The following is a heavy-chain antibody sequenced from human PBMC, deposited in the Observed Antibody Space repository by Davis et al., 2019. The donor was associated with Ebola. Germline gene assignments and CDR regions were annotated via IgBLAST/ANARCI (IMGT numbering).Heavy chain of an antibody. CDR3: ARGSYGDRVY. J-gene: IGHJ4*02. CDR1: GDSMKTYL. D-gene: IGHD2-21*01. V-gene: IGHV4-59*01. CDR2: IYYIGIT. Sequence: SETLSLTCTVPGDSMKTYLWSWIRQTPGKGLEWIGYIYYIGITKYNPSLKSRVTISIDTSKTQFSLNLSSVTAADTAVYYCARGSYGDRVYWGQGTLVTVSS.